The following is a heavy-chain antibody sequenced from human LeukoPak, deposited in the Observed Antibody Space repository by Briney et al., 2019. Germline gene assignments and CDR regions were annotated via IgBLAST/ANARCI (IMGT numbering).Heavy chain of an antibody. CDR2: IVPLFGKV. J-gene: IGHJ4*02. Sequence: GASVTVSYKASGGTFSTHAIAWVRQAPGQGLERMGGIVPLFGKVDYVQKFQDRVTISADESTSTAHMELRSLRFEDTAVYYCARTPLDFYGSGSYYIRHFDDWGQGTLVTVST. CDR1: GGTFSTHA. V-gene: IGHV1-69*13. D-gene: IGHD3-10*01. CDR3: ARTPLDFYGSGSYYIRHFDD.